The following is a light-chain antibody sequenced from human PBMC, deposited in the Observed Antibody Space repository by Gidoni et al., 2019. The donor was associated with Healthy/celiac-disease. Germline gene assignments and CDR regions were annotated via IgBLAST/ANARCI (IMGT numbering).Light chain of an antibody. CDR1: SSNIGSNY. CDR2: RTN. V-gene: IGLV1-47*01. Sequence: SVLPQPPSASGAPGQRVTISCSGSSSNIGSNYVYWYQQLPGTAPKLLIYRTNQRPSGVPDRLSGSKSGTSASLAISGLRSEDEADYYCAAWDDSLSGVVFGGGTKLTVL. CDR3: AAWDDSLSGVV. J-gene: IGLJ2*01.